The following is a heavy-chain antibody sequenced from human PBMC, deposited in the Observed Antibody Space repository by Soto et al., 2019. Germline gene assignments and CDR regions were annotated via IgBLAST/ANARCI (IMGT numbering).Heavy chain of an antibody. J-gene: IGHJ4*02. CDR2: ISAYNGNT. CDR1: GYTFTSYV. V-gene: IGHV1-18*01. D-gene: IGHD6-13*01. Sequence: QVQLVQSGAEVKKPGASVKVSCKASGYTFTSYVISWVRQAPGQGLEWMGWISAYNGNTNPAQKLQVRVTMTTDTSTSTAYRELRRLRSDDTAVYSCARESRSSCHDSWGQGPLVTVSS. CDR3: ARESRSSCHDS.